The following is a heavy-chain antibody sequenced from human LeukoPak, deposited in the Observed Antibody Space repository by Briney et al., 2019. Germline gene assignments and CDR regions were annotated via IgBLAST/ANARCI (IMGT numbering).Heavy chain of an antibody. Sequence: GGSLRLSCAASGFTFSMAWMSWVRQAPGRGLEWVANIKQDGRDKYYVDSVKGRFTISRDNAKNSLFLQMNSLRAEDTAVYYCAREVYGDNYFDYWGQGTLVTVAS. J-gene: IGHJ4*02. CDR2: IKQDGRDK. CDR3: AREVYGDNYFDY. CDR1: GFTFSMAW. V-gene: IGHV3-7*05. D-gene: IGHD4-17*01.